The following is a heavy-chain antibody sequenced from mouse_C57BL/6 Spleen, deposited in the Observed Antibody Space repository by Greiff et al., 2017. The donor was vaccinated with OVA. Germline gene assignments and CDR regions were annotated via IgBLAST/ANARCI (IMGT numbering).Heavy chain of an antibody. V-gene: IGHV14-4*01. D-gene: IGHD2-1*01. CDR1: GFNIKDDY. CDR3: TTSGNYDYAMDY. J-gene: IGHJ4*01. Sequence: VQLQQSGAELVRPGASVKLSCTASGFNIKDDYMHWVKQRPEQGLEWIGWIDPENGDTEYASKFQGKATITADTSSNTAYLQLSSLTSEDTAVYYCTTSGNYDYAMDYWGQGTSGTVSS. CDR2: IDPENGDT.